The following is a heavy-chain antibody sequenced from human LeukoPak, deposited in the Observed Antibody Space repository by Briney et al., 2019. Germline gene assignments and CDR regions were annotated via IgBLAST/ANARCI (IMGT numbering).Heavy chain of an antibody. CDR3: AREGIVGALDY. D-gene: IGHD1-26*01. V-gene: IGHV4-34*01. Sequence: SEALSLTCAVYGGPFSGYYWSWIRQPPGKGLEWIGEINHSGSTNYNPSLKSRVTISVDTSKNQFSLKLSSVTAADTAVYYCAREGIVGALDYWGQGTLVTVSS. CDR2: INHSGST. CDR1: GGPFSGYY. J-gene: IGHJ4*02.